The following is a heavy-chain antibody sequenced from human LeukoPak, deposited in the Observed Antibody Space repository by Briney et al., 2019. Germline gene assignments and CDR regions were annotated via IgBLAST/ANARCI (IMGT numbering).Heavy chain of an antibody. V-gene: IGHV4-59*01. D-gene: IGHD1-26*01. J-gene: IGHJ4*02. Sequence: PSETLSLTCTVSVGSISSYYWTWIRQPPGKGLEWIGYIYYSGTTDYNPSLKSRVTMSVDTSKNQFSLKLSSVTAADTAVYYCARGARGEAVGATGSRIIFDYWGQGTLVTVSS. CDR3: ARGARGEAVGATGSRIIFDY. CDR1: VGSISSYY. CDR2: IYYSGTT.